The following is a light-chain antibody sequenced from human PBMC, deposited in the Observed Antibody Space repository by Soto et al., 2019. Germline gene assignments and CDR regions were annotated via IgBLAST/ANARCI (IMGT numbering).Light chain of an antibody. J-gene: IGLJ1*01. Sequence: QSVLTQPPSVSGAPGQRVTISCTGSSSNIGAGYDVHWYQQLPGTAPKLLIYGNSNRPSGVPDRFSGSKSGTSASLAITGLQAEDEADYYCQSYDSSLQVYVFGTGTQLTVL. V-gene: IGLV1-40*01. CDR2: GNS. CDR1: SSNIGAGYD. CDR3: QSYDSSLQVYV.